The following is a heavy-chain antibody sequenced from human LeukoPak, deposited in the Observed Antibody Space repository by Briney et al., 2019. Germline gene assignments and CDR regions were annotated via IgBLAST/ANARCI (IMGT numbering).Heavy chain of an antibody. J-gene: IGHJ5*02. CDR1: GGSVSSGNYF. CDR2: IYYSGST. D-gene: IGHD2-15*01. V-gene: IGHV4-61*03. Sequence: SETLSLTCIVSGGSVSSGNYFWSWIRQPPGKGLEWIGYIYYSGSTNYNPSLESRVTISINTSKNHFSLKLSSVTAADTAVYYCARLDRGGRCWFDPWGQGALVTVSS. CDR3: ARLDRGGRCWFDP.